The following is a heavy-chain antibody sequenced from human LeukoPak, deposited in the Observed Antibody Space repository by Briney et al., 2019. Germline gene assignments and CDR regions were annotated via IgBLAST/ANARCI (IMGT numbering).Heavy chain of an antibody. CDR1: GFTFSSYW. D-gene: IGHD3-22*01. J-gene: IGHJ4*02. V-gene: IGHV3-7*01. Sequence: GGSLRLSCAASGFTFSSYWMSWVRQAPGKGLEWVANIKQDGSEKYYVDSVKGRFTISRDNAKNSLYLQMNSLRAEDTAVYYCARGHLYYDSSGYYCGFWGQGTLVTVSS. CDR3: ARGHLYYDSSGYYCGF. CDR2: IKQDGSEK.